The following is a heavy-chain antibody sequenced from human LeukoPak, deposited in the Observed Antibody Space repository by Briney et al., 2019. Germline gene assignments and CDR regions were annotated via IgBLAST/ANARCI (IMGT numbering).Heavy chain of an antibody. J-gene: IGHJ3*02. CDR1: GWSFSGYY. D-gene: IGHD6-13*01. Sequence: SETLSLTCAVYGWSFSGYYWSWIRQPPGKGLEWIGEINHSGSTNYNPSLKSRVTISVDTSKNQFSLKLSSVTASDTAVYYCASSIAAAGPDAFDIWGQGTMVTVSS. V-gene: IGHV4-34*01. CDR2: INHSGST. CDR3: ASSIAAAGPDAFDI.